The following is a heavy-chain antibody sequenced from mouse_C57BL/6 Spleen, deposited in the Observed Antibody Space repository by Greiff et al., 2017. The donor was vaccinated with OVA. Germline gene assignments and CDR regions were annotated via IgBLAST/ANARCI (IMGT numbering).Heavy chain of an antibody. Sequence: LEESGPELVKPGASVKISCKASGYAFSSSWMNWVKQRPGKGLEWIGRIYPGDGDTNYNGKFKGKATLTADKSSSTAYMQLSSLTSEDSAVYFCARPLYDYGEGYYFDYWGQGTTLTVSS. V-gene: IGHV1-82*01. D-gene: IGHD2-4*01. J-gene: IGHJ2*01. CDR2: IYPGDGDT. CDR3: ARPLYDYGEGYYFDY. CDR1: GYAFSSSW.